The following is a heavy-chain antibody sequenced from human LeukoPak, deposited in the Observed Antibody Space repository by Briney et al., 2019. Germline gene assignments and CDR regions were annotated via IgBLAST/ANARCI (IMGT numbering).Heavy chain of an antibody. D-gene: IGHD3-3*01. Sequence: QSGGSLRLSCAASGFTFSSYAMHWVRQAPGKGLEYVSAISNGGGSTHYANSVKGRFTISRDNSKNTLYLQMNSLRAEDTAVYYCAKDRVRDLRDFWSGYFDYWGQGTLVTVSS. CDR2: ISNGGGST. J-gene: IGHJ4*02. CDR3: AKDRVRDLRDFWSGYFDY. CDR1: GFTFSSYA. V-gene: IGHV3-64*01.